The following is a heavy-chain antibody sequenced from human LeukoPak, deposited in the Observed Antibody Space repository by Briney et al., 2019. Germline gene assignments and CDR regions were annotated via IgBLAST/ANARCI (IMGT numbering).Heavy chain of an antibody. D-gene: IGHD3-22*01. V-gene: IGHV1-2*02. CDR1: GYTFSGYY. J-gene: IGHJ4*02. CDR3: TRVFYYGGSGFYPDH. CDR2: INPNSGGT. Sequence: ASVKVSCKASGYTFSGYYIHWMRQAPGQGLEWLGWINPNSGGTKYAQKFQGRVTMTRDTSISTAHMELNRLTSEDTAVYYCTRVFYYGGSGFYPDHWGQGTLVTVSS.